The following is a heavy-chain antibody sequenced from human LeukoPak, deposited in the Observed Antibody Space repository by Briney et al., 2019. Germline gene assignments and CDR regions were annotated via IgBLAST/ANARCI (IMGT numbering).Heavy chain of an antibody. J-gene: IGHJ4*02. CDR2: INPSGGST. Sequence: ASVKVSCKASGYTFTSYYMHWVRQAPGQGLEWMGIINPSGGSTSYAQKFQGRVTMTRDTSTSTVYMELSSLRSEDTAVYYCARVAYNYYDSSGYYHPFDYWGQGTLVTVSP. CDR1: GYTFTSYY. V-gene: IGHV1-46*01. CDR3: ARVAYNYYDSSGYYHPFDY. D-gene: IGHD3-22*01.